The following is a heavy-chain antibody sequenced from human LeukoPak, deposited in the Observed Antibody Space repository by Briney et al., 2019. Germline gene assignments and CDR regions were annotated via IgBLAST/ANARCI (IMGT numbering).Heavy chain of an antibody. V-gene: IGHV4-34*01. Sequence: SETLSLTCTVSGGSISSYYWSWIRQPPGKGLEWIGEINHSGSTNYNPSLKSRVTISVDTSKNQFSLKLSSVTAADTAVYYCARALGYYDSSGYYTVGAFDIWGQGTMVTVSS. CDR3: ARALGYYDSSGYYTVGAFDI. D-gene: IGHD3-22*01. J-gene: IGHJ3*02. CDR1: GGSISSYY. CDR2: INHSGST.